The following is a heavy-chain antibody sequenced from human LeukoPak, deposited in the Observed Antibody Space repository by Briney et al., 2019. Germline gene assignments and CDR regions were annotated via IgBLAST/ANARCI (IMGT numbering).Heavy chain of an antibody. V-gene: IGHV3-30*03. D-gene: IGHD3-22*01. Sequence: PGGSLRLSCAASGFTFSSYGMHWVRQAPGKGLKWVAVISYDGSNKYYADSVKGRFTISRDNSKNTLDLQMNSLRAEDTAVYYCARGAYYYEDWGQGTLVTVSS. J-gene: IGHJ4*02. CDR3: ARGAYYYED. CDR2: ISYDGSNK. CDR1: GFTFSSYG.